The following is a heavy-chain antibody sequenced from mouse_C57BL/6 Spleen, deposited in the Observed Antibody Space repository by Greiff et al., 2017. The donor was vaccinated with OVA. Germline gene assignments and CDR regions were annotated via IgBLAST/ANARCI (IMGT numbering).Heavy chain of an antibody. D-gene: IGHD4-1*01. CDR3: ERTGTGGCCFAD. CDR2: IDPSDSYT. J-gene: IGHJ3*01. V-gene: IGHV1-59*01. CDR1: GYTFTSYW. Sequence: QVQLQQPGAELVRPGTSVKLSCKASGYTFTSYWMHWVKQRPGQGLEWIGVIDPSDSYTNYNQKFKGKATLTVDTSSSTAYMQLSSLTSEDSAVYYGERTGTGGCCFADWGQGTLVTVSA.